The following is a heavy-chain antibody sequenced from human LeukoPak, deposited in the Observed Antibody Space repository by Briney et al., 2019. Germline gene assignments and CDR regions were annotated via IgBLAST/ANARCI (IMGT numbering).Heavy chain of an antibody. D-gene: IGHD3-16*01. CDR2: INNDGRVT. CDR3: ARSGQGAVDY. Sequence: AGSLRLSCAASGFTFSSHWMHWVRQAPGKGLAWVSFINNDGRVTRYADSVKGRFTISRDNAKNTVYLQMNSLRAEDTAMYYCARSGQGAVDYWGPGTLVTVS. J-gene: IGHJ4*02. CDR1: GFTFSSHW. V-gene: IGHV3-74*01.